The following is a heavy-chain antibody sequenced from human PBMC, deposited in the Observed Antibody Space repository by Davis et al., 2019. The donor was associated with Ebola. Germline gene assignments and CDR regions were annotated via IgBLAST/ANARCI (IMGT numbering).Heavy chain of an antibody. CDR1: GSNFTTNW. Sequence: GGSLRLSCKGSGSNFTTNWIGWVRQLPGKGLEWMGIVDRRDSDTRYSPSFQGQVTISADKSISTAYLQWSSLKASDTAMYYCARGYCSGGSCPGYFDYWGQGTLVTVSS. D-gene: IGHD2-15*01. J-gene: IGHJ4*02. CDR2: VDRRDSDT. CDR3: ARGYCSGGSCPGYFDY. V-gene: IGHV5-51*01.